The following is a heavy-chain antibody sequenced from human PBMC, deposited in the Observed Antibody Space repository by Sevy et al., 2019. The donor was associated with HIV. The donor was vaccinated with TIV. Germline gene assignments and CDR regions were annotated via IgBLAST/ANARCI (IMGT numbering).Heavy chain of an antibody. CDR1: GFTFSSYD. J-gene: IGHJ3*02. Sequence: GSLRLSCAASGFTFSSYDMHWVRQATGKGLEWVSAIGTAGDTYYPGSVKGRFTISRENAKNSLYLQMNSLRAGDTAVYYCARGIGYRDAFDIWGRGTMVTVSS. D-gene: IGHD3-3*01. CDR3: ARGIGYRDAFDI. CDR2: IGTAGDT. V-gene: IGHV3-13*01.